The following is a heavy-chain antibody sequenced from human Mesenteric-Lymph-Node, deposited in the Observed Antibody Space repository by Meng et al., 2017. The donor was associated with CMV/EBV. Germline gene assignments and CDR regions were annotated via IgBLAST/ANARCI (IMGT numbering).Heavy chain of an antibody. CDR1: EFTFSNYG. CDR2: AAYDGSNQ. Sequence: GESLKISCAASEFTFSNYGMHWVRQAPGRGLEWVAYAAYDGSNQYYTDSVKGRFTISRDNSKNTLYLQMNSLRGEDTAVYYCAKREYNWNFIDYWGQGTLVTVSS. J-gene: IGHJ4*02. D-gene: IGHD1-7*01. V-gene: IGHV3-30*02. CDR3: AKREYNWNFIDY.